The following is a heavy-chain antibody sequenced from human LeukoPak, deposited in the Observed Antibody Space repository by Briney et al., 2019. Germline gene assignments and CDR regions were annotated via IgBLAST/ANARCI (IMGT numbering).Heavy chain of an antibody. D-gene: IGHD3-22*01. CDR1: GFTFSSYG. CDR2: IWYDGSNK. J-gene: IGHJ4*02. Sequence: PGGSLRLSCAASGFTFSSYGMHWVRQAPGKGLEWVAVIWYDGSNKYYADSVKGRFTISRDNSKNTLYLQMSSLRAEDTALYYCARAPYYYDSSGYSPSDYWGQGTLVTVSS. V-gene: IGHV3-33*01. CDR3: ARAPYYYDSSGYSPSDY.